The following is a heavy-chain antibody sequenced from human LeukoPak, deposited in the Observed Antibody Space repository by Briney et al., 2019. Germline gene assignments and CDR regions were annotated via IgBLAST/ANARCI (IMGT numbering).Heavy chain of an antibody. J-gene: IGHJ4*02. CDR1: GFTFSSYS. D-gene: IGHD2-2*02. CDR3: ATPLHCSSTSCYTSGY. CDR2: ISSSSYI. Sequence: GGSLRLSCAASGFTFSSYSMNWVRQAPGKGLEWVSSISSSSYIYYADPVKGRFTISRDNAKNSLYLQMNSLRAEDTAVYYCATPLHCSSTSCYTSGYWGQGTLVTVSS. V-gene: IGHV3-21*01.